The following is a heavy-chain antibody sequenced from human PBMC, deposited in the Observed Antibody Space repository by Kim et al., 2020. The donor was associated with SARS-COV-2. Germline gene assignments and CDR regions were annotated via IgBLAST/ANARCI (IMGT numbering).Heavy chain of an antibody. Sequence: GRKTYYADSVKGRFTISSDNSKNTLFLQMNNLRAEDTAVYYCARQMDGTDYWGQGTLVTVSS. J-gene: IGHJ4*02. CDR2: GRKT. CDR3: ARQMDGTDY. V-gene: IGHV3-33*01. D-gene: IGHD6-19*01.